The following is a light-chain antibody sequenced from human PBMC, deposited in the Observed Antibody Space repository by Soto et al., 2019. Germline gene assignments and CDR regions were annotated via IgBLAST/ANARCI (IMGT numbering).Light chain of an antibody. V-gene: IGKV3-11*01. Sequence: PGERATLSCRASQSVSSNLAWYQQKPGQAPRLLIYDASNRATGIPARFSGSGSGTDFTLTISSLEPEDFAVYYCQQRSNWPTFGGGTKVDIK. J-gene: IGKJ4*01. CDR2: DAS. CDR3: QQRSNWPT. CDR1: QSVSSN.